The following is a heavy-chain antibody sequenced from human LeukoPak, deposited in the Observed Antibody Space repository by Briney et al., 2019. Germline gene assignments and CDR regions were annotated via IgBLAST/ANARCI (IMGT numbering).Heavy chain of an antibody. Sequence: TLSLTCTVSGGSISSGSYYWGWIRQPAGKGLEWIERIYTSGSTNYNPSLKSRITIAIDTAKNQFSLKLSSVTAADTAVYYCASSALSYSSGWYGVENWFDPWGQGTLVTVSS. V-gene: IGHV4-61*02. CDR3: ASSALSYSSGWYGVENWFDP. CDR1: GGSISSGSYY. D-gene: IGHD6-19*01. CDR2: IYTSGST. J-gene: IGHJ5*02.